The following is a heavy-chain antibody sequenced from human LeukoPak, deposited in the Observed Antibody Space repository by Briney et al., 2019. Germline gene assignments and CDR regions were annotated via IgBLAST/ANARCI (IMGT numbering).Heavy chain of an antibody. CDR2: IYYSGST. V-gene: IGHV4-59*08. Sequence: TPSETLSLTCTVSGGSISSYYWSWIRQPPGKGLEWIGYIYYSGSTTYNPSLKSRVTISIDTSKNQFSLKLTSVTAADTAVYYCATLSRGAAAGFDYWGQGTLVTVSS. J-gene: IGHJ4*02. CDR3: ATLSRGAAAGFDY. D-gene: IGHD6-13*01. CDR1: GGSISSYY.